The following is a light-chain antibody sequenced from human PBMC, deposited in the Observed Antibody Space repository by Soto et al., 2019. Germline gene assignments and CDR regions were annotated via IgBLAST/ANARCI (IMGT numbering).Light chain of an antibody. Sequence: DVQMTQSPSTLSAFVGDRVTITCRATQYINNWLAWYQQKPGKAPRLLIYDVSTLQTGVPSRFTGRGSGTEATLIISSLQPDDVATYYCQQYFHYPVTFGRGTKVDI. CDR2: DVS. J-gene: IGKJ2*01. V-gene: IGKV1-5*01. CDR1: QYINNW. CDR3: QQYFHYPVT.